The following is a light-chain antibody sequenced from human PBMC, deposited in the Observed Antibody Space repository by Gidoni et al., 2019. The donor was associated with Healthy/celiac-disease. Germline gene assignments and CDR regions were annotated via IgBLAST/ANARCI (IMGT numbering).Light chain of an antibody. CDR1: QNRSSY. V-gene: IGKV1-39*01. CDR2: DVS. CDR3: KQSNHTPCS. J-gene: IGKJ2*04. Sequence: PSPGYAAVSDRITIKCRARQNRSSYLNWYQQRPGKAPKLLIYDVSSLQSGVPERFSGSGSGTDFTLKISSVEAEDFGTYYCKQSNHTPCSFXXXTKVDIK.